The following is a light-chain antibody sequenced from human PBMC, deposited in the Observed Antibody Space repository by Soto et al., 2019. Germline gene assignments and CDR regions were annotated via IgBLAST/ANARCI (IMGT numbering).Light chain of an antibody. CDR3: QSYDSSLSGYV. CDR2: GNS. J-gene: IGLJ1*01. Sequence: QSVLTQPPSVSGAPGQRVIISCIGSSSNIGAGYDVHWYQQLPGTAPKLLIYGNSNRPSGVPDRFSGSKSGTSASLAINGLQAEDEADYYCQSYDSSLSGYVFGTGTKVTVL. V-gene: IGLV1-40*01. CDR1: SSNIGAGYD.